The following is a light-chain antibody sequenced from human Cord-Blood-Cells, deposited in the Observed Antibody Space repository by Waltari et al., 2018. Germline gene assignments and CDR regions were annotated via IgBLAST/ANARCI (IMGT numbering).Light chain of an antibody. CDR1: SRDVGGYDY. Sequence: QSALTQPPSASGSPGQSVTISCTGTSRDVGGYDYVSWYQQHPGTAPKLMIYEVSKRPSGVPDRFSGSKSGNTASLTVSGLQAEDEADYYCSSYAGSIYVVFGGGTKLTVL. CDR3: SSYAGSIYVV. J-gene: IGLJ2*01. CDR2: EVS. V-gene: IGLV2-8*01.